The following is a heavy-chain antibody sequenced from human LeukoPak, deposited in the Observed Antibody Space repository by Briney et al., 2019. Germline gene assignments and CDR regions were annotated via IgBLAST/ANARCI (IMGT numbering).Heavy chain of an antibody. CDR3: AKRTPYRRGLYYFDY. V-gene: IGHV3-23*01. Sequence: GGSLRLSCAASGFTFSSYGMSWVRQAPGKGLEWVSTINGGGDTFYADSVKGRFTISRDNSKNTLYLQMNSLRAEDTAAYYCAKRTPYRRGLYYFDYWGRGTLVTVSS. J-gene: IGHJ4*02. D-gene: IGHD6-19*01. CDR2: INGGGDT. CDR1: GFTFSSYG.